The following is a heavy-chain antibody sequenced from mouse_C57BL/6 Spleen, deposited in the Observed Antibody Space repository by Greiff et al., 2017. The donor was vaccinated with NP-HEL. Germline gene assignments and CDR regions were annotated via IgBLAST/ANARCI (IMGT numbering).Heavy chain of an antibody. CDR3: ARSYYGSSSGFAY. V-gene: IGHV1-7*01. J-gene: IGHJ3*01. D-gene: IGHD1-1*01. Sequence: VQLQQSGAELAKPGASVKLSCKASGYTFTSYWMHWVKQRPGQGLEWIGYINPSSGYTKYNQKFKDKATLTADKSSSTAYMQLSSLTYEDSAVYYCARSYYGSSSGFAYWGQGTLVTVSA. CDR1: GYTFTSYW. CDR2: INPSSGYT.